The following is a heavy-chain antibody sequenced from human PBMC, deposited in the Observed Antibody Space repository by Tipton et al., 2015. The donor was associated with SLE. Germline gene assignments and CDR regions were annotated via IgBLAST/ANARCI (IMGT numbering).Heavy chain of an antibody. CDR2: ISWNSGSL. J-gene: IGHJ4*02. V-gene: IGHV3-9*01. Sequence: SLRLSCAASGFTFDDYVMYWVRQAPGRGLEWVSSISWNSGSLDYADSVKGRFTISRDNVKDSLYLQMNSLSAEDTAWYYCAKEANTKFRGGENYFDYWGRGTLVTVSS. CDR1: GFTFDDYV. D-gene: IGHD3-16*01. CDR3: AKEANTKFRGGENYFDY.